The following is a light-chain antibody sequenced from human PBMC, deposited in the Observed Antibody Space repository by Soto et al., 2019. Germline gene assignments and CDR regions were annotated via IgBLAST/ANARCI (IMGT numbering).Light chain of an antibody. CDR1: SSNIGAGYD. CDR2: GNS. Sequence: QSVLTQPPSVSGAPGQTVTISCTGSSSNIGAGYDVHWYQQLPGTAPKLLIYGNSKRPSGVPDRFSGSKSGTSASLAITGLEAEDEADYYCQSYASRRSGSSVFGTGTKVTVL. J-gene: IGLJ1*01. V-gene: IGLV1-40*01. CDR3: QSYASRRSGSSV.